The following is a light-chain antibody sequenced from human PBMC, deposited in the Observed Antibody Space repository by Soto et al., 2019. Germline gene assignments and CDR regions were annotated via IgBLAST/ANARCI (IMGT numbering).Light chain of an antibody. CDR2: DVT. V-gene: IGLV2-14*01. J-gene: IGLJ3*02. Sequence: QSALTQPASVSGSPGQSITISCTGTSSDVGGYNYVSWYQQHPGKAPKLMIYDVTNRPSGVSNRFSGSESGNTASLTISGLQAEDEADYYCRSYTSSSTPLVFGGGTQLTVL. CDR3: RSYTSSSTPLV. CDR1: SSDVGGYNY.